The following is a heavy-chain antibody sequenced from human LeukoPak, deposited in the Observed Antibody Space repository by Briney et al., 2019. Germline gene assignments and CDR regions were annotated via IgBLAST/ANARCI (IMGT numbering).Heavy chain of an antibody. D-gene: IGHD3-10*01. V-gene: IGHV3-23*01. Sequence: GGSVTLSCAPSGFPFSIYPMRCPRRSPGGGRGWLSSISGSGGSTSYADSVKGRFTITRDNSSNALYPQMNSLRGEDTAVYYCASKFHYGSGSYCFDYWGQGTLVTVPS. J-gene: IGHJ4*02. CDR1: GFPFSIYP. CDR2: ISGSGGST. CDR3: ASKFHYGSGSYCFDY.